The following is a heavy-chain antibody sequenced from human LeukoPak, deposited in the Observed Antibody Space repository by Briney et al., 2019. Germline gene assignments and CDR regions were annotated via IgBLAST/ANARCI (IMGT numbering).Heavy chain of an antibody. D-gene: IGHD4-11*01. V-gene: IGHV3-48*03. CDR3: AINDYNDYVYAFDI. J-gene: IGHJ3*02. Sequence: PGGSLRLSCAASGFTFSSYEMNWVRQAPGKGLEWVSYISSSGSTIYYADSVKGRFTISRDNAKNSLYLQMNSLRAEDTAVYYCAINDYNDYVYAFDIWGQGTMVTVSS. CDR2: ISSSGSTI. CDR1: GFTFSSYE.